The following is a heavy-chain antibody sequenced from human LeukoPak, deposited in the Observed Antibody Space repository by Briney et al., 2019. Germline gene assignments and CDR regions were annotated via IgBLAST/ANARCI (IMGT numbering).Heavy chain of an antibody. Sequence: SETLSLTCTVSGGSISSYYWSWIRQPPGKGLEWIGYIYYSGSTNYNPTLKSRVTISVDTSKNQFSLKLSSVNAADTAVYYCAGGVVAALDFDYWGQGTLVTVSS. V-gene: IGHV4-59*01. CDR2: IYYSGST. D-gene: IGHD2-15*01. CDR3: AGGVVAALDFDY. CDR1: GGSISSYY. J-gene: IGHJ4*02.